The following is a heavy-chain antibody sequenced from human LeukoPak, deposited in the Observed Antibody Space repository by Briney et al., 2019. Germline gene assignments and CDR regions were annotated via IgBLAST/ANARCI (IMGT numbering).Heavy chain of an antibody. V-gene: IGHV4-59*12. CDR1: GGSISSYY. CDR3: AMGRGVADFDY. CDR2: IYYSGST. D-gene: IGHD6-19*01. Sequence: SETLSLTCTVSGGSISSYYWSWIRQPPGKGLEWIGYIYYSGSTYYNPSLKSRVTISVDTSKNQFSLKLSSVTAADTAVYYCAMGRGVADFDYWGQGTLVTVSS. J-gene: IGHJ4*02.